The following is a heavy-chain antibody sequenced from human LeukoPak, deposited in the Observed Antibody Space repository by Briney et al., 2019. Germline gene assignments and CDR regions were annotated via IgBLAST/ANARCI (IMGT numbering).Heavy chain of an antibody. Sequence: SETLSLTCTVSGGSISSGGDYWSWIRQHPGKGLEWIGYISYSGTTYYNPSLKSRITISLDTSKNQFSLELSSVTAADTAVYYCARAAWRGTNSRDAFDIWGLGTVVTVSS. J-gene: IGHJ3*02. D-gene: IGHD4/OR15-4a*01. CDR2: ISYSGTT. V-gene: IGHV4-31*03. CDR1: GGSISSGGDY. CDR3: ARAAWRGTNSRDAFDI.